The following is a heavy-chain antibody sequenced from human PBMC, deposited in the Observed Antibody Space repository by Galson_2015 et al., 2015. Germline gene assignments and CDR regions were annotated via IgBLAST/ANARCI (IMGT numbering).Heavy chain of an antibody. Sequence: SETLSLTCAVSGGSISSSNWWSWVRQPPGKGLEWIGEIYHSGSTNYNPSLKSRVTISVDKSKNQFSLKLSSVTAADTAVYYCARAFGVRAWAFDIWGQGTMVTVSS. CDR2: IYHSGST. J-gene: IGHJ3*02. CDR1: GGSISSSNW. D-gene: IGHD3-10*01. V-gene: IGHV4-4*02. CDR3: ARAFGVRAWAFDI.